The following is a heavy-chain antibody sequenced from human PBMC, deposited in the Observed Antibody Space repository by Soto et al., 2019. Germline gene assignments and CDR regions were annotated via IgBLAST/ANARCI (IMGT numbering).Heavy chain of an antibody. CDR1: GFTFGDYA. J-gene: IGHJ4*02. CDR2: IRSTAYGGTT. CDR3: TRVLTMVRGVIIKYYFDY. V-gene: IGHV3-49*04. Sequence: GGSLRLSCTASGFTFGDYAMSWVRQAPGKGLEWVGFIRSTAYGGTTEYAASVTGRFTISRDDSKSIAYLQMNSLKTEDTAVYYCTRVLTMVRGVIIKYYFDYWGQGTLVTVSS. D-gene: IGHD3-10*01.